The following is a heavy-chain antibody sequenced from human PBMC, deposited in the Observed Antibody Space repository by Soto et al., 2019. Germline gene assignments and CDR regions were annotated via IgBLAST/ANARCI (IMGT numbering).Heavy chain of an antibody. V-gene: IGHV3-30*18. CDR2: ISYDGSDK. CDR1: GFTFSSYG. Sequence: PGGSLRLSCAASGFTFSSYGMHRVRQAPDNGQEWVAVISYDGSDKCLPETVKRQASVSIENSKTTKYLQIISLRAEDTAVYYCAKDRTPLESGGRRWSGAADYWGQG. D-gene: IGHD2-8*02. CDR3: AKDRTPLESGGRRWSGAADY. J-gene: IGHJ4*02.